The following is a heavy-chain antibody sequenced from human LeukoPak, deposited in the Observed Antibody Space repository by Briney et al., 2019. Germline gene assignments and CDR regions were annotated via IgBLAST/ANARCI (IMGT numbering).Heavy chain of an antibody. Sequence: SETLSLTCTVSGGSISSSSYYWGWIRQPPGKGLEWIGSIYYSGSTYYNPSLKSRVTISVDTSKNQFSLKLSSVTAADTAVYYCARGQEWLAHFDYWGQGTLVTVSS. CDR1: GGSISSSSYY. V-gene: IGHV4-39*07. CDR3: ARGQEWLAHFDY. CDR2: IYYSGST. J-gene: IGHJ4*02. D-gene: IGHD3-3*01.